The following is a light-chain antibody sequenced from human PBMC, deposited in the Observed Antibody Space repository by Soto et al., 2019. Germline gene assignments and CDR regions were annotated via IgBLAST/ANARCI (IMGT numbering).Light chain of an antibody. V-gene: IGLV4-60*02. J-gene: IGLJ3*02. Sequence: QLVLTQSSSASASLGSSVKLTCTLSSGHSSYIIAWHQQQPGKAPRYLMKLEGSGSYNKGSGVPDRFSGSSSGADRYLTISNLPFEDEADYYCETWDSNTRVFGGETKLTVL. CDR2: LEGSGSY. CDR3: ETWDSNTRV. CDR1: SGHSSYI.